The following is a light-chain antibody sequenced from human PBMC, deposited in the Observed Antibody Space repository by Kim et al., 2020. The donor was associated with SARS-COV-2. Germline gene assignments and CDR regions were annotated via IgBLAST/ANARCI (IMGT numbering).Light chain of an antibody. CDR2: RNN. V-gene: IGLV1-44*01. J-gene: IGLJ3*02. CDR3: AAWDDSLNGLV. CDR1: SSDIERNT. Sequence: QTVTYSSSVTSSDIERNTVNWYQQLPGTAPSLLIYRNNQRPSGAPDRFSGSQSGTSASLAISGLQAEGEADYYCAAWDDSLNGLVFGGGTQLTVL.